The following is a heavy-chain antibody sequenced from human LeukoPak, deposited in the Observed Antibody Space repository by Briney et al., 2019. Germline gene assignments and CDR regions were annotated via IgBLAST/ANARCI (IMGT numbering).Heavy chain of an antibody. V-gene: IGHV4-59*08. Sequence: SETLSLTCTVSGGSMSNYFWSWIRQPPGKGLEWIGNIYYSGSTNYNPSLNSRVTISVDTSKNQFSLKSNSVTAADTAVYYCARHGALDCWGQGTLVTVSS. D-gene: IGHD3-16*01. CDR3: ARHGALDC. J-gene: IGHJ4*02. CDR1: GGSMSNYF. CDR2: IYYSGST.